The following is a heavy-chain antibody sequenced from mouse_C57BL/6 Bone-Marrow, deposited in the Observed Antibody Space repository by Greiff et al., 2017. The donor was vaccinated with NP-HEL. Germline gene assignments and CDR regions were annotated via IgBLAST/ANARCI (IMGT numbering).Heavy chain of an antibody. CDR3: ARYRASTGSGAMDY. J-gene: IGHJ4*01. CDR1: GYTFTSYW. V-gene: IGHV1-7*01. D-gene: IGHD4-1*02. CDR2: INPSSGYT. Sequence: VQLQQSGAELAKPGASVKLSCKASGYTFTSYWMHWVKQRPGQGLEWIGYINPSSGYTKYNQKFKDKATLTADTSSSTAYMQLSSLTYEGTAVYYGARYRASTGSGAMDYWGQGTSVTVSS.